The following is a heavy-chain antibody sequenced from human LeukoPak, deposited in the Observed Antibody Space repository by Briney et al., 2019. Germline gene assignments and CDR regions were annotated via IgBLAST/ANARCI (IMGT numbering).Heavy chain of an antibody. J-gene: IGHJ4*02. CDR3: ARGSRVVVTANPHPLDY. V-gene: IGHV5-10-1*01. CDR2: INPSDSYT. Sequence: GESLKISCKGSGYSFTSYWITWVRQMPGKGLEWMGRINPSDSYTKYSPSFQGHVTISADKSISTAYLQWSSLKASDTATYYCARGSRVVVTANPHPLDYWDQGTLVTVSS. CDR1: GYSFTSYW. D-gene: IGHD2-21*02.